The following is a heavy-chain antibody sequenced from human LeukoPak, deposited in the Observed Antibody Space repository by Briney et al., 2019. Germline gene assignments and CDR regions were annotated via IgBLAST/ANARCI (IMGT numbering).Heavy chain of an antibody. J-gene: IGHJ4*02. CDR3: ARIPYDFWSGPYFDY. CDR2: IRQDGSEK. Sequence: GGSLRLSCAASGFTFSSYWMSWVRQAPGKGLEWVANIRQDGSEKYYVDSVKGRFTISRDNAKNMLYLQLNSLRAEDTAVYYCARIPYDFWSGPYFDYWGQGTLVIVSS. CDR1: GFTFSSYW. V-gene: IGHV3-7*01. D-gene: IGHD3-3*01.